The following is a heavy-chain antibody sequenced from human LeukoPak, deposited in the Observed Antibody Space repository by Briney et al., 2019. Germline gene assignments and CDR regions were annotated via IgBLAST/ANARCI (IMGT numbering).Heavy chain of an antibody. CDR3: ARGAAFDI. J-gene: IGHJ3*02. CDR1: GFTFSNYA. CDR2: IFNSGGTT. Sequence: QPGGSLRLSCAASGFTFSNYAMSWVRQAPGKGLEWVSAIFNSGGTTYYADSVKGRFTISRDNSKNTLYLQMNSLRAEDTAVYYCARGAAFDIWGQGAMVTVSS. V-gene: IGHV3-23*01.